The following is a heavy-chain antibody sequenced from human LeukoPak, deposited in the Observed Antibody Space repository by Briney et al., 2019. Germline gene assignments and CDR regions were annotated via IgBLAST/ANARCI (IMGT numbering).Heavy chain of an antibody. D-gene: IGHD3-16*01. CDR1: GFTFSSYS. J-gene: IGHJ6*03. V-gene: IGHV3-21*01. CDR3: ARVGSGGWGWSTPAAGYYYYMDV. Sequence: GGSLRLSCAASGFTFSSYSMNWVRQAPGKGLEWVSSISSSSSYIYYADSVKGRFTISRDNAKNSLYLQMNSLRAEDTAVYYCARVGSGGWGWSTPAAGYYYYMDVWGKGITVTVSS. CDR2: ISSSSSYI.